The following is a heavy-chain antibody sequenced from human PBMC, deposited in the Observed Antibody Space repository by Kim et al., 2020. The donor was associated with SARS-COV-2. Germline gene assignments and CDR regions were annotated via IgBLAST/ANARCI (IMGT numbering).Heavy chain of an antibody. J-gene: IGHJ5*02. CDR3: VKGGWFGLS. V-gene: IGHV3-7*01. CDR1: GFTFSSYW. Sequence: GGSLRLSCAASGFTFSSYWMTWVRQAPGKGLEWVANIKQDESEKNYVDSSKGRFSISRDNAKNSLYLQMNSLRVEDTAVYYCVKGGWFGLSWGQGILVTVSS. CDR2: IKQDESEK. D-gene: IGHD3-10*01.